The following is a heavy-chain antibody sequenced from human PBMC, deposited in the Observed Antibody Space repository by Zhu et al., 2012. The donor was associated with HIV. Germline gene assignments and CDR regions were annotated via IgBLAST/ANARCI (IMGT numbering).Heavy chain of an antibody. V-gene: IGHV4-38-2*01. CDR3: TRALVGVTGLDY. CDR2: IYHSGST. D-gene: IGHD2-2*01. J-gene: IGHJ4*02. CDR1: GYSISSGYY. Sequence: QVQLQESGPGLVKPSETLSLTCAVSGYSISSGYYWGWIRQPPGKGLEWIGSIYHSGSTYYNLSLKSRVTISVDTSKNQFSLKLSSVTAADTAVYYCTRALVGVTGLDYWGQGNPGHRLL.